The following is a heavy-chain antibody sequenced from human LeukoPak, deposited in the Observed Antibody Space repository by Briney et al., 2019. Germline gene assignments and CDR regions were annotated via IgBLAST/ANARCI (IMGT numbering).Heavy chain of an antibody. J-gene: IGHJ4*02. CDR3: ARDKLTGDSYFDN. CDR1: GFTFSSYW. V-gene: IGHV3-7*05. D-gene: IGHD7-27*01. Sequence: PGGSLRLSCAASGFTFSSYWMSWVRQAPGKGLEWVANIKQDGNEKYYVDSVKGRFTISRDNAKNSLYLQLNSLRAEDTAVYYCARDKLTGDSYFDNWGQGTLVTVSS. CDR2: IKQDGNEK.